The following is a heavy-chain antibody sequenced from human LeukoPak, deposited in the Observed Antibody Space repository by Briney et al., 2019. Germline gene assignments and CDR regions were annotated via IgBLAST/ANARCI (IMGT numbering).Heavy chain of an antibody. J-gene: IGHJ4*02. CDR1: GFTFSSYG. CDR2: ISYDGSNK. Sequence: QAGGSLRLSCAASGFTFSSYGMHWVRQAPGEGLEWVAVISYDGSNKYYADSVKGRFTISRDNSKNTLYLQMSSLRAEDTAVYYCAHGNSLGYWGQGTLVTVSS. CDR3: AHGNSLGY. V-gene: IGHV3-30*03. D-gene: IGHD1/OR15-1a*01.